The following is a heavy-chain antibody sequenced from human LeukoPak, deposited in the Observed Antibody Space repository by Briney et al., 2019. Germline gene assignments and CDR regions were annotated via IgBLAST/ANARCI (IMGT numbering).Heavy chain of an antibody. CDR3: ARGLRGWFGELYYYYGMDV. V-gene: IGHV1-8*01. CDR2: MNPNSGNT. CDR1: GYTFTSYD. Sequence: GAPVKVSCKASGYTFTSYDINWVRQATGQGLEWMGWMNPNSGNTGYAQKFQGRVTMTRNTSISTAYMELSSLRSEDTAVYYCARGLRGWFGELYYYYGMDVWGQGTTVTVSS. D-gene: IGHD3-10*01. J-gene: IGHJ6*02.